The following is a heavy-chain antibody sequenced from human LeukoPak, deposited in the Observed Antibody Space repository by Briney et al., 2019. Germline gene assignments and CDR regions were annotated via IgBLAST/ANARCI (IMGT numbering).Heavy chain of an antibody. CDR2: ISPYNGNT. D-gene: IGHD3-22*01. J-gene: IGHJ3*02. V-gene: IGHV1-18*01. Sequence: GASVKVSCKASGYTFTSYGVSWVRQAPGQGLEWMGWISPYNGNTNYAQKLQGRVTMTTDTSTSTAYMELRSLRSDDTAVYYCARDFYDSSGYYYRSAFDIWGQGTMVTVSS. CDR1: GYTFTSYG. CDR3: ARDFYDSSGYYYRSAFDI.